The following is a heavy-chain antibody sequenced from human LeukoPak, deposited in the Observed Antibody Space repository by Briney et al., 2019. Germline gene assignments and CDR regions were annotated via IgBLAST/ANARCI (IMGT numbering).Heavy chain of an antibody. V-gene: IGHV3-30*04. J-gene: IGHJ4*02. CDR2: IASDGRDK. CDR1: GFTFTSHA. CDR3: ARDLTRSARYDFDY. D-gene: IGHD6-6*01. Sequence: GGSLRLSCTASGFTFTSHAMHWVRQAPGKGLEWATVIASDGRDKHYADSVKGRFTISRDNSKNTVYLQMDSLRTEDTAIYYCARDLTRSARYDFDYWGPGTLVTVSS.